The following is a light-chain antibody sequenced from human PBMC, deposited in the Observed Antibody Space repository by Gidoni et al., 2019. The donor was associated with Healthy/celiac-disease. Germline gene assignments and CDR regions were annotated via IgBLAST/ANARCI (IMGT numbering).Light chain of an antibody. V-gene: IGKV1-39*01. CDR1: QSISSY. J-gene: IGKJ1*01. CDR3: QQSYSTPWT. Sequence: DIQMTQSPSSLSASVGDRVTITSRASQSISSYLNWYQQKPGKAPKLLIYAASSLQSGVPSRFSGSGSGTDFTLTISSLQPENFATCYCQQSYSTPWTFGQGTKVEIK. CDR2: AAS.